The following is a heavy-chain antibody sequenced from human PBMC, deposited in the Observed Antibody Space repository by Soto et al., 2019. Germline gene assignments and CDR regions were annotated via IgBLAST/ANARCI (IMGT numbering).Heavy chain of an antibody. V-gene: IGHV3-23*01. CDR2: IGGLSGGT. Sequence: EVQLLESGGCSVQPGGALRLTCVASGFTFSTYAMSWVRQAPGKGLEWVSGIGGLSGGTDYADSVKGRLTISRDNSKNTLYLQMNSLRAEDTAVYFCAKVSILTESYHYYAMDVWGQGTTVTVSS. CDR1: GFTFSTYA. CDR3: AKVSILTESYHYYAMDV. J-gene: IGHJ6*02. D-gene: IGHD3-9*01.